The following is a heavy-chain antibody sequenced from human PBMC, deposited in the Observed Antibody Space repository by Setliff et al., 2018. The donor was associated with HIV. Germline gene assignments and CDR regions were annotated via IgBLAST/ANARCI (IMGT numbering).Heavy chain of an antibody. CDR3: ARDRRGLLWFGESSDAFDI. D-gene: IGHD3-10*01. V-gene: IGHV3-48*03. CDR1: GFTFSSYE. J-gene: IGHJ3*02. CDR2: ISTSGSTI. Sequence: GESLKISCAASGFTFSSYEMNWVRQAPGKGLEWVSYISTSGSTIKYADSVKGRFTISRDNAKNSLYLQMNSLRAEDTAVYYCARDRRGLLWFGESSDAFDIWGQGTMVTVSS.